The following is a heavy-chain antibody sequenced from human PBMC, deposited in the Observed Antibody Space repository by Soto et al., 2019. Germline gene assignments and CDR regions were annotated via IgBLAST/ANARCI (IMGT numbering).Heavy chain of an antibody. D-gene: IGHD3-22*01. Sequence: QVQLVESGGGVVQPGRSLRLSCAASGFTFSSYAMHWVRQAPGKGLEWVAVISYDGSNKYYADSVKGRFTISRDNSKNTLYLQMNSLRAEDTAVYYCARDPDYYYDSSGKQLDYWGQGTLVTVSS. CDR1: GFTFSSYA. CDR3: ARDPDYYYDSSGKQLDY. CDR2: ISYDGSNK. J-gene: IGHJ4*02. V-gene: IGHV3-30-3*01.